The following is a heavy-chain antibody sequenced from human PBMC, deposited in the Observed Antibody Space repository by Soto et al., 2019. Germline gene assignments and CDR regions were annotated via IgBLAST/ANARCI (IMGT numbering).Heavy chain of an antibody. Sequence: QVQLQESGPGLVKPSQTLSLTCTVSGGSISSGDYNWSWIRQPPGKGLEWIGYIYYTGSTYYNPSRESRVTISVDTSKKQFSLKLSSVTAADTAVYYCARVVLVGATLPYQHDYWGQGTLVTVSS. CDR3: ARVVLVGATLPYQHDY. D-gene: IGHD2-15*01. CDR2: IYYTGST. J-gene: IGHJ4*02. CDR1: GGSISSGDYN. V-gene: IGHV4-30-4*01.